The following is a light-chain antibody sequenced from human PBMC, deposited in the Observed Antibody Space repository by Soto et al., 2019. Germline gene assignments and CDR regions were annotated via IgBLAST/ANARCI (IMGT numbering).Light chain of an antibody. CDR3: QRYDCY. V-gene: IGKV1-5*01. J-gene: IGKJ2*01. CDR1: QTMSTW. Sequence: DSQMTQSPSTLSASVGDRVTITCRASQTMSTWLAWYQQKPGKAPKLLIYDASSLRSGVPSRFSGSGSGTEFTITLNNLQPDDFATYYSQRYDCYFGQGTKLEIK. CDR2: DAS.